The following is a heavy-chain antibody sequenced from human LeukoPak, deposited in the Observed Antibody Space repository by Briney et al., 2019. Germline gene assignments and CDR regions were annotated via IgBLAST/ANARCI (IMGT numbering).Heavy chain of an antibody. CDR1: GFTFGDYA. CDR3: ARDPGNNENYFYYFMDA. Sequence: QAGGSLRLSCTASGFTFGDYAMSWFRQAPGKGLEWVSAISGSGGSTYNADSVKGRFTISRDNSKNTLYLQMNSLRPEDTAVYYCARDPGNNENYFYYFMDAWGKGTTVTVSS. V-gene: IGHV3-23*01. CDR2: ISGSGGST. D-gene: IGHD1-14*01. J-gene: IGHJ6*03.